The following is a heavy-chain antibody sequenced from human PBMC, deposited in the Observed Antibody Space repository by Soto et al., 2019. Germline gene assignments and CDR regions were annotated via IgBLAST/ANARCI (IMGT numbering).Heavy chain of an antibody. CDR1: GGSISSNSYY. D-gene: IGHD1-1*01. Sequence: QLQLQESGPGLVKPSETLSLTCTVSGGSISSNSYYWAWIRQPPGKGLEWIGNIYYSGTTYYNPSLKGRVTISVDTSKNQFSLKLSSVTAAVTAVYYCARHKGGYDSGVDVWGQGTTVTVSS. CDR3: ARHKGGYDSGVDV. V-gene: IGHV4-39*01. CDR2: IYYSGTT. J-gene: IGHJ6*02.